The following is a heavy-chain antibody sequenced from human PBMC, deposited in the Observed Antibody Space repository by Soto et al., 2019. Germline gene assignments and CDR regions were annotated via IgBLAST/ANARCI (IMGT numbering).Heavy chain of an antibody. CDR1: GYTFTGYY. CDR2: INPNSGGT. CDR3: AREVAAATKNHWFDP. Sequence: ASVKVSCKASGYTFTGYYMHWVRQAPGQGLEWMGWINPNSGGTNYAQKFQGRVTMTRDTSISTAYMELSRLRSDDTAVYYCAREVAAATKNHWFDPWGQGTLVTVSS. D-gene: IGHD2-15*01. V-gene: IGHV1-2*02. J-gene: IGHJ5*01.